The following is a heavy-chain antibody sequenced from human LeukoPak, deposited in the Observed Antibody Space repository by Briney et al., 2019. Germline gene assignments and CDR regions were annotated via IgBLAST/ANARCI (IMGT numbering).Heavy chain of an antibody. CDR2: ISGSGGST. CDR1: GFTFCRYS. J-gene: IGHJ4*02. V-gene: IGHV3-23*01. CDR3: AKGMTTVTLDYFDY. D-gene: IGHD4-17*01. Sequence: GSLRLSCAASGFTFCRYSMSWGRQGPGKGLEGVSAISGSGGSTYYADSVKGRFTISRDNSKNTLYLQMNSLRAEDTAVYYCAKGMTTVTLDYFDYWGQGTLVTVSS.